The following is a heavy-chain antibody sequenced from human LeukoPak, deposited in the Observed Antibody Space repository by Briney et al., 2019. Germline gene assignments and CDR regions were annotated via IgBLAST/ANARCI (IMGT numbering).Heavy chain of an antibody. CDR2: IYYSGIT. CDR1: GGSINSGDYY. J-gene: IGHJ1*01. V-gene: IGHV4-31*03. CDR3: ARESPYSSQQH. Sequence: SETLSLTCTVSGGSINSGDYYWSWIRQPPGKGLEWIGYIYYSGITYYNLSLRSRFTISVDTSKNQFSLKLSSVTAADTAVYYCARESPYSSQQHWGQGTLVTVSS. D-gene: IGHD6-19*01.